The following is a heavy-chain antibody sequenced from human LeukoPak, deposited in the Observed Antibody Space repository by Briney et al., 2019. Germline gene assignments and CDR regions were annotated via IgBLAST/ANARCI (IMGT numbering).Heavy chain of an antibody. J-gene: IGHJ4*02. Sequence: GASVKVSCKASGYTFTSYGISWVRQAPGQGLEWMGWINTYNGNTNYAQKLQGRVTMTTDTSTSTAYMELRSLRSDDTAVYYCARDPSLIVGATISLFDYWGQGTLVTVSS. CDR2: INTYNGNT. CDR3: ARDPSLIVGATISLFDY. V-gene: IGHV1-18*01. D-gene: IGHD1-26*01. CDR1: GYTFTSYG.